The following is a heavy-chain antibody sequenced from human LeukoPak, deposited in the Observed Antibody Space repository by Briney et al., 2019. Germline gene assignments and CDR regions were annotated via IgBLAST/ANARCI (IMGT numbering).Heavy chain of an antibody. CDR3: ARVGNWGGDIGAFDI. CDR1: GYTFTSYA. V-gene: IGHV1-3*01. CDR2: INAGNGNT. J-gene: IGHJ3*02. D-gene: IGHD7-27*01. Sequence: ASVKVSCKASGYTFTSYAMHWVRQAPGQRLEWMGWINAGNGNTKYSQEFQGRVTITADESTSTAYMELSRLRSDDTAVYYCARVGNWGGDIGAFDIWGQGTMVTVSS.